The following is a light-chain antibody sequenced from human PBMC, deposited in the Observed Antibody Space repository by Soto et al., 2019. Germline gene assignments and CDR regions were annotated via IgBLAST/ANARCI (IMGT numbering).Light chain of an antibody. CDR3: QQLDDYPLT. V-gene: IGKV1-9*01. J-gene: IGKJ4*01. CDR2: DAS. CDR1: QGINNY. Sequence: DIQLTQSPSFLSASVGDTVTITCRASQGINNYLAWYQQKPGKAPNLLIYDASTLQSGVPSRFRGSGSETEFTLTVSSLQPEDFATYYCQQLDDYPLTFGEGTKVEIK.